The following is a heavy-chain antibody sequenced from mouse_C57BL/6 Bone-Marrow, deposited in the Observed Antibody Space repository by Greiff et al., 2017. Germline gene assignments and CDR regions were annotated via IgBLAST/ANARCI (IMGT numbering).Heavy chain of an antibody. CDR1: GFTFSNYW. CDR3: RTGTGMDY. Sequence: EVMLVESGGGLVQPGGSMKLSCVASGFTFSNYWMNWVRQSPETGLEWVAQIRLKSDNSATHYAASVKGRFTIARDESKSSVYLQMNNLRAEDTGIYDCRTGTGMDYWGQGTSVTVSS. J-gene: IGHJ4*01. CDR2: IRLKSDNSAT. V-gene: IGHV6-3*01. D-gene: IGHD4-1*01.